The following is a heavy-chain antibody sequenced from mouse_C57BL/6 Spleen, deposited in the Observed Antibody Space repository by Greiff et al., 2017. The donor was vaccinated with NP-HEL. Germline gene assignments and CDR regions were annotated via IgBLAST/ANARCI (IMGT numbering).Heavy chain of an antibody. CDR3: ARDRGYSAWFAY. J-gene: IGHJ3*01. CDR2: ISDGGSYT. Sequence: EVKVVESGGGLVKPGGSLKLSCAASGFTFSSYAMSWVRQTPEKRLEWVATISDGGSYTYYPDNVKGRFTISRDNAKNNLYLQMSHLKSEDTAMYYCARDRGYSAWFAYWGQGTLVTVSA. V-gene: IGHV5-4*01. CDR1: GFTFSSYA. D-gene: IGHD2-3*01.